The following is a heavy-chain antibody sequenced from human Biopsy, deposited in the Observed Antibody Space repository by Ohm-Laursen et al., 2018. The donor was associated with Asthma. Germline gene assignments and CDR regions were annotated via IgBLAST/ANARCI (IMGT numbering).Heavy chain of an antibody. J-gene: IGHJ4*02. CDR1: GDSFSNYA. CDR2: INPGNGNT. D-gene: IGHD3-3*01. Sequence: SVKVSCKVSGDSFSNYAISWVRQAPGQRLEWMGWINPGNGNTKYSQKFQGRVTITRDTSASTAYMELSSLRSEDTAVYYRVRDGARIAIFGVGDYFDYWGQGTLVTVSS. CDR3: VRDGARIAIFGVGDYFDY. V-gene: IGHV1-3*01.